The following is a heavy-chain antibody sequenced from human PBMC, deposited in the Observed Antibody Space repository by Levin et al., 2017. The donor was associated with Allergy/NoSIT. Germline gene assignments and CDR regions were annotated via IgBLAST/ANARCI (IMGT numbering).Heavy chain of an antibody. J-gene: IGHJ5*02. D-gene: IGHD5-24*01. CDR3: ARLGAVATILSWLDP. CDR2: MYYSGSN. CDR1: GGSISSSSYS. V-gene: IGHV4-39*01. Sequence: SETLSLTCTVSGGSISSSSYSWGWIRQPPGKGLEWIGTMYYSGSNYYNPSLKSRVIISVDTSKNQFSLKLSAVTAADTAVYYCARLGAVATILSWLDPWGQGTLVTVSS.